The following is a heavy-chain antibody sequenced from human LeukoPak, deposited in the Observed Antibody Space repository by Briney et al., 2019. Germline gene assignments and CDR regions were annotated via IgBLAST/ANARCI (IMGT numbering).Heavy chain of an antibody. J-gene: IGHJ4*02. D-gene: IGHD5-12*01. CDR2: IKSDGRGT. Sequence: GGSLRLSCAASGFTFSNYWMHWVGQAPGKGLVWVSRIKSDGRGTSYADSLKGRFTITRDNAKNTLYLQMNSLRVEDTAVYYCARVRGSGYDFDFDYWGQGALVTVSS. CDR3: ARVRGSGYDFDFDY. V-gene: IGHV3-74*01. CDR1: GFTFSNYW.